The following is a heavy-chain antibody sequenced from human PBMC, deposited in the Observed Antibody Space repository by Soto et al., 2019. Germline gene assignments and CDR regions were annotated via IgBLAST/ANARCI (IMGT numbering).Heavy chain of an antibody. D-gene: IGHD6-6*01. CDR1: GFTFDDYA. CDR3: AKDSSSSPFDY. V-gene: IGHV3-9*01. CDR2: ISWNSGSI. Sequence: GGSLRLSCAASGFTFDDYAMHWVRQAPGKGLEWVSGISWNSGSIGYADSVKGRFTISRDNAKNSLYLLMNSLRAEDTALYYCAKDSSSSPFDYWGQGTLVTVSS. J-gene: IGHJ4*02.